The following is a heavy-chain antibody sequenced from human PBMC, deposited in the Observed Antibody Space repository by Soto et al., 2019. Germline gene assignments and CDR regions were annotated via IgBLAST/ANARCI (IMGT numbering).Heavy chain of an antibody. CDR2: IYWDDDK. CDR3: ARMRGIAVAGTLAFDI. V-gene: IGHV2-5*02. J-gene: IGHJ3*02. CDR1: GFSLSTSGVG. Sequence: QITLKESGPTLVKPTQTLTLTCTFSGFSLSTSGVGVGWIRQPPGKALEWLALIYWDDDKRYSPSLKSRLTITKGTSKNQVVLTMTNMDPVDTATYYCARMRGIAVAGTLAFDIWGQGTMVTVSS. D-gene: IGHD6-19*01.